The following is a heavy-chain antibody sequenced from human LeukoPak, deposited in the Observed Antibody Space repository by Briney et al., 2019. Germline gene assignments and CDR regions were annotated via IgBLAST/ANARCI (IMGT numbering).Heavy chain of an antibody. CDR3: ARGQEGELWFGDPRGAFDI. J-gene: IGHJ3*02. CDR1: GGSISSSSYY. D-gene: IGHD3-10*01. Sequence: PSETLSLTCTVSGGSISSSSYYWGWIRQPPGKGLEWIGSIYYSGSTYYNPSLKSRVTISVDKSKNQFSLKLSSVTAADTAVYYCARGQEGELWFGDPRGAFDIWGQGTMVTVSS. CDR2: IYYSGST. V-gene: IGHV4-39*07.